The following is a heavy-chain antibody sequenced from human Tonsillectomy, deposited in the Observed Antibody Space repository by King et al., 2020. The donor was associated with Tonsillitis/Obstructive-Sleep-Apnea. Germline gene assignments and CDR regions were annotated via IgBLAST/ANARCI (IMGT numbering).Heavy chain of an antibody. CDR2: ISGSGGST. D-gene: IGHD3-22*01. CDR3: AKTAGVEYYYDSSGYLYGLDV. Sequence: VQLVESGGGLVQPGGSLRLSCAASGFTFSSYVMSWVRQAPGKGLEWVSTISGSGGSTYYADSVKGRFTISRDNSKNTLYLQMNTLRAEDTAVYYCAKTAGVEYYYDSSGYLYGLDVWGQGTTVTVSS. J-gene: IGHJ6*02. CDR1: GFTFSSYV. V-gene: IGHV3-23*04.